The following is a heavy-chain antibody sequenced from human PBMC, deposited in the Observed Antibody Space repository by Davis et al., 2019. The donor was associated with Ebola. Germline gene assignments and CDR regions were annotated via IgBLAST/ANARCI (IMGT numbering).Heavy chain of an antibody. CDR2: LNHSGST. CDR1: GGSISSSNW. D-gene: IGHD3-16*01. J-gene: IGHJ6*02. V-gene: IGHV4-4*02. Sequence: MPSETLSLTCAVSGGSISSSNWWSWIRQPPGKGLEWIGELNHSGSTNYNPSLKSRVTISVDTSKNQFSLKLSSVTAADTAVYYCARGRGGRGIYGMDVWGQGTTVTVSS. CDR3: ARGRGGRGIYGMDV.